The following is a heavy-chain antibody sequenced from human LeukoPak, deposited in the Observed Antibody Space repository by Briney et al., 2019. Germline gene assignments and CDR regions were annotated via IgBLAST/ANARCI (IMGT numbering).Heavy chain of an antibody. CDR1: GGSISSHY. D-gene: IGHD2-21*02. Sequence: SETLSLTCTVSGGSISSHYWSWIRQPPGKGLEWIGEINHSGSTNYNPSLKSRVAISVDTSKNQFSLKLSSVTAADTAVYYCARGSRLLSAFDYWGQGTLVTVSS. CDR3: ARGSRLLSAFDY. J-gene: IGHJ4*02. V-gene: IGHV4-34*01. CDR2: INHSGST.